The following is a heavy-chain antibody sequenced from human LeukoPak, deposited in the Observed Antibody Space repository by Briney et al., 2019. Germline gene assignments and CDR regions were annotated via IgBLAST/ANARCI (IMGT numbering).Heavy chain of an antibody. D-gene: IGHD6-13*01. CDR3: VRHAATRHNYGMDV. Sequence: PSETLSLTCAVYGGSFSGYYWSWIRQPPGKGLEWIGEINHSGSTNYNPSFKSRVTISVDTSKNHFSLYLSSVTAADTAVYYCVRHAATRHNYGMDVWGQGTTVTVSS. V-gene: IGHV4-34*01. CDR1: GGSFSGYY. CDR2: INHSGST. J-gene: IGHJ6*02.